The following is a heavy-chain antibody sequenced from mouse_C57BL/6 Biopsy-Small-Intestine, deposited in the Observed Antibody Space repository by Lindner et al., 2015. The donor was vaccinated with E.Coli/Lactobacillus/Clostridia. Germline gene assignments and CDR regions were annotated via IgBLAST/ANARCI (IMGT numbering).Heavy chain of an antibody. D-gene: IGHD4-1*01. CDR3: VRPLNWDWYFDV. V-gene: IGHV10-1*01. Sequence: VQLQESGGGLVQPKGSLKPSCAASGFSFNTYAMNWVRQAPGKGLEWVARIRSKSNNYATYYADSVKDRFTISRDDSESMLYLQMNNLKTEDTAMYYCVRPLNWDWYFDVWGTGTTVTVSS. J-gene: IGHJ1*03. CDR2: IRSKSNNYAT. CDR1: GFSFNTYA.